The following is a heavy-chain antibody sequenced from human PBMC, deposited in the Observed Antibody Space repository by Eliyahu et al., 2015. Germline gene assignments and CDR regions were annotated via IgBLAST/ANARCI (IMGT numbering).Heavy chain of an antibody. CDR3: ALDPSASSVGFNWFDP. CDR1: GIXLSTSRVG. V-gene: IGHV2-5*01. J-gene: IGHJ5*02. Sequence: QITLRESGPTLVKAKETLTLTCTFSGIXLSTSRVGVGWIRQPPGXALEWLALITWNDEXYYNPSLKSRLTLTKDTPKNQMVLTMTNVDPSDTATYYCALDPSASSVGFNWFDPWGQGTLVTVSS. CDR2: ITWNDEX. D-gene: IGHD2-2*01.